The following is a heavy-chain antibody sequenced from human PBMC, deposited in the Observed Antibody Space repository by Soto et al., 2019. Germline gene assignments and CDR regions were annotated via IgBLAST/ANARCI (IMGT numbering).Heavy chain of an antibody. D-gene: IGHD2-2*02. CDR2: ISYDGSNK. CDR1: GFTFSTYA. CDR3: ARGIPPDY. Sequence: GGSLRLSCTASGFTFSTYAMYWVRQAPGKGLEWVAVISYDGSNKYYADSVEGRFTISKDNSRSTLYLQMTSLKPEDTAVYYCARGIPPDYWGQGALVTVS. J-gene: IGHJ4*02. V-gene: IGHV3-30-3*01.